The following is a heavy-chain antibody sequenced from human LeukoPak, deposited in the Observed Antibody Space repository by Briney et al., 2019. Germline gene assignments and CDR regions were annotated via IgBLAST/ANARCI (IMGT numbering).Heavy chain of an antibody. V-gene: IGHV5-51*01. CDR1: GYSFTSYW. D-gene: IGHD4-17*01. J-gene: IGHJ4*02. CDR3: ARPRLDGDYPRPYYFDY. CDR2: IYPGDSDT. Sequence: GESLKISCKGSGYSFTSYWIGWVRQMPGKGLEWMGIIYPGDSDTRYSPSFQGQVTISADKSISTAYLQWSSLKASDTAMYYCARPRLDGDYPRPYYFDYWGQGTLVTVSS.